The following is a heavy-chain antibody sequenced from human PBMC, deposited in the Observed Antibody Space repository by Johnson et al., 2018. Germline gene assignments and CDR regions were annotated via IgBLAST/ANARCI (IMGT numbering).Heavy chain of an antibody. CDR1: GFTFSSYC. CDR3: PKDINWKYDYNYYGMDV. D-gene: IGHD1-7*01. Sequence: VQLVESGGGVVQPGRSLRLSCAASGFTFSSYCMHWVRQAPGKGLEWVAVMSYDGNNKYYADSVKGRFTISRDNSKNTLYLQMNSLRAEDTAVYYFPKDINWKYDYNYYGMDVGGQGTTGTVSS. V-gene: IGHV3-30*18. J-gene: IGHJ6*02. CDR2: MSYDGNNK.